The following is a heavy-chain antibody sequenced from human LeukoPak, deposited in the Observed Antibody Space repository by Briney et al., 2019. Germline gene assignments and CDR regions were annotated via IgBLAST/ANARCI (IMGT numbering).Heavy chain of an antibody. CDR3: ARALLYYDSSGYYPTPFDY. CDR1: GFILSNYW. V-gene: IGHV3-7*01. Sequence: GGSLRLSCAVSGFILSNYWMSWVRQAPGKGLEWVANIKQDGSEKFYVDSVKGRFTISRDNSKNTLYLQMNSLRAEDTAVYLCARALLYYDSSGYYPTPFDYWDQGTLVTVSS. CDR2: IKQDGSEK. D-gene: IGHD3-22*01. J-gene: IGHJ4*02.